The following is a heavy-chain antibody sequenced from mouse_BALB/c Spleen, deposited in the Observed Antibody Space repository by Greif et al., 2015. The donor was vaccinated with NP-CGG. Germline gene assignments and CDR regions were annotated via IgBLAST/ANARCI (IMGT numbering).Heavy chain of an antibody. D-gene: IGHD2-3*01. CDR3: ARRDDGYYGWFAY. Sequence: VQLQQSGPELMKPGASVKISCKASGYSFTSYYMHWVKQSHGKSLEWIGYTDPFNGGTSYNQKFKGKATLTVDKSSSTAYMHLSSLTSEDSAVYYCARRDDGYYGWFAYWGQGTLVTVSA. V-gene: IGHV1S135*01. J-gene: IGHJ3*01. CDR2: TDPFNGGT. CDR1: GYSFTSYY.